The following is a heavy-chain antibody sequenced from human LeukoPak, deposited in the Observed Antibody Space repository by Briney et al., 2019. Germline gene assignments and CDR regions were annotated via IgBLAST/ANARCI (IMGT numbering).Heavy chain of an antibody. CDR3: ARGYRGYSYAYAWFDY. CDR2: ISHDGTI. V-gene: IGHV4-4*02. J-gene: IGHJ4*02. D-gene: IGHD5-18*01. Sequence: SETLSLTCGVSGGSIDITNYWSWVRQAPGKGLEWIGEISHDGTINYNPSQRSRVAMSLDRANNQFSLKLTSVTAADTAVYYCARGYRGYSYAYAWFDYWGQGTLVTVSS. CDR1: GGSIDITNY.